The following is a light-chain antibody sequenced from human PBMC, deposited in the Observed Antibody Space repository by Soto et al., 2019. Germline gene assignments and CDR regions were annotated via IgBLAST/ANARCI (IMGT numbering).Light chain of an antibody. Sequence: QSALTQPASVSGSPGQSITISCTGTSSDVGGYNFVSWYQQYPGKAPKLIIYEVDSRPSGVSNRFSGSKSGNTASLTISGHRAEDEADYYCSSWTSRTTQVLGGGTKLTVL. CDR3: SSWTSRTTQV. V-gene: IGLV2-14*01. CDR2: EVD. J-gene: IGLJ3*02. CDR1: SSDVGGYNF.